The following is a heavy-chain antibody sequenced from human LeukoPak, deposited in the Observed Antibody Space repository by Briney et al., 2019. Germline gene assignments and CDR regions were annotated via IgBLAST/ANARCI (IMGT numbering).Heavy chain of an antibody. V-gene: IGHV4-59*01. J-gene: IGHJ4*02. D-gene: IGHD5-18*01. CDR1: GGSISSYY. CDR2: IYYSGST. CDR3: ASSPRGYSFYFDY. Sequence: PSETLSLTCTVSGGSISSYYWSWIRQPPGKGLEWIGYIYYSGSTNYNPSLKSGVTISVDTSKNQFSLKLSSVTAADTAVYYCASSPRGYSFYFDYWGQGTLVTVSS.